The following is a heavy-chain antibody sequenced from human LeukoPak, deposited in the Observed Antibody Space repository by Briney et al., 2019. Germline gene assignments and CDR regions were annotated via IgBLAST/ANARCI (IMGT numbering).Heavy chain of an antibody. CDR1: GFTFSSYE. Sequence: GGSLRLSCAASGFTFSSYEMNWVRQAPGKGLEWVSYISSSGSTIYYADSVKGRFTISGDNAKNSLYLQMNSLRAEDTAVYYCARDQYYYGMDVWGQGTTVTVSS. J-gene: IGHJ6*02. CDR3: ARDQYYYGMDV. V-gene: IGHV3-48*03. CDR2: ISSSGSTI.